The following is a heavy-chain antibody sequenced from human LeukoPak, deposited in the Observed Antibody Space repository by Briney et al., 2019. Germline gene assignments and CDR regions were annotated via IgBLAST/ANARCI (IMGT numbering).Heavy chain of an antibody. J-gene: IGHJ3*02. Sequence: GASVKVSCKASGYTFTGYYMHWVRQAPGQGLEWMGWINPNSGGTNYAQKFQGRVTMTRDTSISTAYMELSRLRSDDTAVYYCARDRKWGSSSSSRFVDIWGQGTVVTVSS. CDR3: ARDRKWGSSSSSRFVDI. D-gene: IGHD6-6*01. CDR1: GYTFTGYY. CDR2: INPNSGGT. V-gene: IGHV1-2*02.